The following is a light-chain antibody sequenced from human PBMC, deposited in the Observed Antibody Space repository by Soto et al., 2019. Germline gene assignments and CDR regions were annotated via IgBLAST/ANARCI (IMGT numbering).Light chain of an antibody. J-gene: IGLJ2*01. CDR1: SGHSSYA. CDR3: QTWGTGVRV. V-gene: IGLV4-69*01. Sequence: QPVLTQSPSASASLGASVKLTCTLSSGHSSYAIAWHQQQPEKGPRYLMKLNSDGSHSKGDGIPDRFSGSSSGAERYLTSSSLQSEDEADYYWQTWGTGVRVFGGGTKLTVL. CDR2: LNSDGSH.